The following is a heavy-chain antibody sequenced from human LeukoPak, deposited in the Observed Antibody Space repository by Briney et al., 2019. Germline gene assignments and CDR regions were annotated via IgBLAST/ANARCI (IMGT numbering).Heavy chain of an antibody. CDR1: GYSFTSYW. V-gene: IGHV5-51*01. D-gene: IGHD6-19*01. J-gene: IGHJ4*02. CDR2: IYPGDSDT. CDR3: ARSRDSSGWYTPPFDY. Sequence: GESLKISCKGSGYSFTSYWIGWVRQMPGKGLEWMGIIYPGDSDTRYSPSFPGQVTTSADKSISTAYLQWSSLKASDTAMYYCARSRDSSGWYTPPFDYWGQGTLVTVSS.